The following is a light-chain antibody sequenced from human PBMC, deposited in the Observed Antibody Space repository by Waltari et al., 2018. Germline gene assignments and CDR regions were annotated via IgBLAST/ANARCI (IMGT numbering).Light chain of an antibody. J-gene: IGLJ3*02. CDR1: SGSLSSTSY. V-gene: IGLV8-61*01. Sequence: QTVVTQEPSLSVSPGGTVTLTCALSSGSLSSTSYASWYQQTPGKAPRTLVYKAVSLSSGVPDRFSGSILGNKAALTITGAQADDESDYYCLLYMGSGIWVFGGGTKLTVL. CDR2: KAV. CDR3: LLYMGSGIWV.